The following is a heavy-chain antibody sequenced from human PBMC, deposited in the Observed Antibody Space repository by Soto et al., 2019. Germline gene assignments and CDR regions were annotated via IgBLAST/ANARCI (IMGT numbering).Heavy chain of an antibody. CDR2: IYYSGST. Sequence: TLSLTFTFSGGCISSGGYYWSWIRQHPGKGLEWIGYIYYSGSTYYNPSLKSRVTISVDTSKNQFSLKLSSVTAADTAVYYCAREYYGGNSAWFDPWGQGTLVTVSS. J-gene: IGHJ5*02. D-gene: IGHD4-17*01. CDR1: GGCISSGGYY. V-gene: IGHV4-31*03. CDR3: AREYYGGNSAWFDP.